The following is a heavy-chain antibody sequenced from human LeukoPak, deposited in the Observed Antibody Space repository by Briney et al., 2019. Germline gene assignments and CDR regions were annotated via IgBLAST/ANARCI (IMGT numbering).Heavy chain of an antibody. CDR2: ISSSSSYI. Sequence: KPGESLRLSCAASGFTFSSYSMNWVRQAPGKGLEWVSSISSSSSYIYYADSVKGRFTISRDNAKNSLYLQMNSLRAEDTAVYYCARGAILTPRSFDYWGQGTLVTVSS. CDR3: ARGAILTPRSFDY. J-gene: IGHJ4*02. CDR1: GFTFSSYS. D-gene: IGHD3-9*01. V-gene: IGHV3-21*01.